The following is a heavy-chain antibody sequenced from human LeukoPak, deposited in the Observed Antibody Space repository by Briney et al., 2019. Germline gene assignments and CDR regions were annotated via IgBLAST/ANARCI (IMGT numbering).Heavy chain of an antibody. CDR2: ISSSSSTI. D-gene: IGHD3-10*02. V-gene: IGHV3-48*01. J-gene: IGHJ6*04. Sequence: GGSLRLSCAASGFTFSSYSMNWVRQAPGKGLEWVSYISSSSSTIYYAHSVKGRFTISRDNAENSLYLQMNSLRAEDTAVYYCAELGITMIGGVWGKGTTVTISS. CDR1: GFTFSSYS. CDR3: AELGITMIGGV.